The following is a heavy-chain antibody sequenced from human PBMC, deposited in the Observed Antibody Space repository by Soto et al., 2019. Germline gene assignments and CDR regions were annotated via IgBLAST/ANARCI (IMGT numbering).Heavy chain of an antibody. Sequence: EVQLVESGGGLVQPGGSLRLSCAASGFVFSGNWMSWVRQAPGKGLEWVANIKQDGSEKRYVDSVEGRFTISRDNAKNSVYLQMNGLVVEDTATYYCARYHFGDYAFDSWGQGTLVTVSS. V-gene: IGHV3-7*04. J-gene: IGHJ4*02. CDR3: ARYHFGDYAFDS. D-gene: IGHD4-17*01. CDR2: IKQDGSEK. CDR1: GFVFSGNW.